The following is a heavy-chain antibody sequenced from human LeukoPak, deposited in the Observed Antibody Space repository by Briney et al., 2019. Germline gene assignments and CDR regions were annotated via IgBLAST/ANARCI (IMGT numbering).Heavy chain of an antibody. Sequence: PSETLSLTCAVYGGSFSGYYWSWIRQPPGKGLEWIGEINHSGSTNYNPSLKSRVTISVDTSKNQFSLKLSSVTAADTAVYYCARRHSSGWYRYYYYYMDVWGKGTTVTISS. D-gene: IGHD6-19*01. CDR2: INHSGST. V-gene: IGHV4-34*01. CDR3: ARRHSSGWYRYYYYYMDV. CDR1: GGSFSGYY. J-gene: IGHJ6*03.